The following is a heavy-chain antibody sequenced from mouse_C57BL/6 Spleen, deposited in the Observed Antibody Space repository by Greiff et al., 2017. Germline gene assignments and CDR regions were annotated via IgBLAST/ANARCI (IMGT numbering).Heavy chain of an antibody. V-gene: IGHV5-9-1*02. CDR2: ISSGGDYI. CDR1: GFTFSSYA. D-gene: IGHD2-3*01. Sequence: EVNLVESGEGLVKPGGSLKLSCAASGFTFSSYAMSWVRQTPEKRLEWVAYISSGGDYIYYAETVKGRFTISRANARNTLYLQMSRLKSEDTAMYYCTRDDDVYYYYDARDYWGQGTSVTVSS. J-gene: IGHJ4*01. CDR3: TRDDDVYYYYDARDY.